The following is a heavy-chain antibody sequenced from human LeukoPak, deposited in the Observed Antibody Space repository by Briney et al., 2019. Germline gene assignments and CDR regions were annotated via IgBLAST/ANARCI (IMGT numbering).Heavy chain of an antibody. CDR3: ARDSIGTTLAYYYYMDV. CDR1: GFTFDDYA. Sequence: GGSLRLSCAASGFTFDDYAMHWVRQAPGKGLEWVANIKQDGSEKYYVDSVKGRFTISRDNAKNSLYLQMNSLRAEDTAVYYCARDSIGTTLAYYYYMDVWGKGTTVTVSS. J-gene: IGHJ6*03. D-gene: IGHD1-1*01. V-gene: IGHV3-7*01. CDR2: IKQDGSEK.